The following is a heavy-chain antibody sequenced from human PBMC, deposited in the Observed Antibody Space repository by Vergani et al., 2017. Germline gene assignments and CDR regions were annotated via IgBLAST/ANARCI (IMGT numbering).Heavy chain of an antibody. V-gene: IGHV4-59*11. J-gene: IGHJ4*02. CDR3: ARSRIYYGAGSPDY. Sequence: QVQLQESGPGLVKSSETLSLTCSVSFDSIRNLFCNWIRQPPGKGLEWIGSIHYSENTNYNPSLKTRVTISVDTSKNQFSLYLTSVTAADTAVYYCARSRIYYGAGSPDYWGQGTLVTVSS. D-gene: IGHD3-10*01. CDR1: FDSIRNLF. CDR2: IHYSENT.